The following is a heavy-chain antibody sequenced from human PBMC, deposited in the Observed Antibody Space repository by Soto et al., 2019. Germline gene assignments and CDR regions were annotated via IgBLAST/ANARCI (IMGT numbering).Heavy chain of an antibody. Sequence: QVQLVESGGGVVQPGRSLRLSCEASGFTFSSYGMHWVRQAPGKGLEWVAVIWCDGSNKYYADSVKGRFTISRDNSKNTLYLQMNSLRAEDTAVYYCARPGVIVTVNDAFDIWGQGTMVTVSS. D-gene: IGHD3-16*02. J-gene: IGHJ3*02. CDR2: IWCDGSNK. CDR1: GFTFSSYG. V-gene: IGHV3-33*01. CDR3: ARPGVIVTVNDAFDI.